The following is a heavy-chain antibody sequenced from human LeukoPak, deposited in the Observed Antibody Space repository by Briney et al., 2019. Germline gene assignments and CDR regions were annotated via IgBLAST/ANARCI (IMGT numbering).Heavy chain of an antibody. CDR2: IIPLTGTP. Sequence: ASVKVSCKASGGTFSLFAISWVRQAPGQGLEWMGRIIPLTGTPVYAQTFQDRVTITADISTRTAYLELNTLRSEDTAIHYCAIAVGGNNIWFESWGQGTLVTVSS. CDR1: GGTFSLFA. D-gene: IGHD1-26*01. V-gene: IGHV1-69*06. J-gene: IGHJ5*01. CDR3: AIAVGGNNIWFES.